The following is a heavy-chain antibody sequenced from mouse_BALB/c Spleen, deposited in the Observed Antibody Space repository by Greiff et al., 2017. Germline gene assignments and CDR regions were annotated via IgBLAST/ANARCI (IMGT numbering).Heavy chain of an antibody. Sequence: EVQGVESGGGLVKPGGSLKLSCAASGFAFSSYDMSWVRQTPEKRLEWVAYISSGGGSTYYPDTVKGRFTISRDNAKNTLYLQMSSLKSEDTAMYYCAKPLYGYDAMDYWGQGTSVTVSS. V-gene: IGHV5-12-1*01. J-gene: IGHJ4*01. D-gene: IGHD1-2*01. CDR2: ISSGGGST. CDR1: GFAFSSYD. CDR3: AKPLYGYDAMDY.